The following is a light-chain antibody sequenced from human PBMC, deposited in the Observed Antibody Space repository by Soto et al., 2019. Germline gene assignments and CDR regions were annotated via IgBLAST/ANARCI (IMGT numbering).Light chain of an antibody. V-gene: IGKV1-5*01. CDR3: HQYSGYPLT. CDR1: QSISML. CDR2: DAS. J-gene: IGKJ4*01. Sequence: DIQMTQSPSTLSASVGDRVTIACRASQSISMLLAWYQRKPGKAPKLLIYDASILETGVPSRFSGSGSGTEFTLTINSLQPDDFADYYCHQYSGYPLTFGGGTKVEI.